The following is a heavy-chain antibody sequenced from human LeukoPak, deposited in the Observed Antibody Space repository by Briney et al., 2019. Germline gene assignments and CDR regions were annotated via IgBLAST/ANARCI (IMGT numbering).Heavy chain of an antibody. CDR2: IHTSGST. D-gene: IGHD6-13*01. V-gene: IGHV4-4*07. Sequence: PSETLSLTCTVSGGSISNYYWNWIRQPAGKGLECIGRIHTSGSTNYSPSLKSRVTMSVDTSKNQFSLKLSSLTAADTAVYYCARDGVPIEAAGHLDYWGQGTLLTVSS. CDR3: ARDGVPIEAAGHLDY. J-gene: IGHJ4*02. CDR1: GGSISNYY.